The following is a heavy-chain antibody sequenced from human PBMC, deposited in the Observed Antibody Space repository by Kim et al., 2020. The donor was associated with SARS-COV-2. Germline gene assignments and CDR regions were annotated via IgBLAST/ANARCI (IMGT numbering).Heavy chain of an antibody. CDR1: GGSFSGYY. V-gene: IGHV4-34*01. CDR2: INHSGST. Sequence: SETLSLTCAVYGGSFSGYYWSWIRQPPGKGLEWIGEINHSGSTNYNPSLKSRVTISVDTSKNQFSLKLSSVTAADTAVYYCARGQYYYDSSGYSYFDYWGQGTLLTVSS. CDR3: ARGQYYYDSSGYSYFDY. D-gene: IGHD3-22*01. J-gene: IGHJ4*02.